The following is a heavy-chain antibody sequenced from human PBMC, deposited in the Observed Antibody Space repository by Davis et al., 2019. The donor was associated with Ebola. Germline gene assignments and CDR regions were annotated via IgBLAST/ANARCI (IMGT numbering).Heavy chain of an antibody. CDR3: ARENTGSRDY. CDR1: GGSSSGYY. Sequence: SETLSLTCAVYGGSSSGYYWSWIRQPPGKGLEWIGEINHSGSTNYNPYLKSRVTISVDTSKNHLSLKLSSVTAADTAVYYCARENTGSRDYWGQGTLVTVSS. CDR2: INHSGST. J-gene: IGHJ4*02. V-gene: IGHV4-34*01. D-gene: IGHD1-26*01.